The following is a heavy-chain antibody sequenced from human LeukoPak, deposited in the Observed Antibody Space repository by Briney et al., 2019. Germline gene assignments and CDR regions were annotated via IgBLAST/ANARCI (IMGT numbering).Heavy chain of an antibody. V-gene: IGHV4-34*01. CDR3: ARNVDTAMLDV. CDR2: INHSGST. D-gene: IGHD5-18*01. CDR1: GGSFSGYY. J-gene: IGHJ6*02. Sequence: SETLSLTCAVYGGSFSGYYWSWIRQPPGKELEWIGEINHSGSTNYNPSLKSRVTISVDKSKNQFSLKLSSVTAADTAVYYCARNVDTAMLDVWGQGTTVTVSS.